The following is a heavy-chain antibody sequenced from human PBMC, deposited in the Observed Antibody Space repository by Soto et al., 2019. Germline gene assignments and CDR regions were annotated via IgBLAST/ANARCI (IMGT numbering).Heavy chain of an antibody. Sequence: QVQLQQWGAGLLKPSETLSLTCAVYGGSFSGYYWSWIRQPPGKGLEWIGEINHSGSTNYNPSLKSRVTISVDTSKNQFSLKLSSVTAADTAVYYCARGRSVVVTANKYNWFDPWGQGALVTVSS. V-gene: IGHV4-34*01. D-gene: IGHD2-21*02. J-gene: IGHJ5*02. CDR3: ARGRSVVVTANKYNWFDP. CDR1: GGSFSGYY. CDR2: INHSGST.